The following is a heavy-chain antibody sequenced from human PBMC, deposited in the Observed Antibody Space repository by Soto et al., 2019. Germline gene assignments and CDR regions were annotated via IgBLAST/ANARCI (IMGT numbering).Heavy chain of an antibody. CDR2: ISYDGSNK. V-gene: IGHV3-30*03. J-gene: IGHJ6*02. Sequence: GGSLRLSCAASGFTFISYGMHWVRQAPGKGLEWVAVISYDGSNKYYADSVKGRFTISRDNSKNTLYLQMNSLRAEDTAVYYCARRAVAAPAYYYYYYGMDVWGQGTTVTVS. CDR1: GFTFISYG. D-gene: IGHD6-19*01. CDR3: ARRAVAAPAYYYYYYGMDV.